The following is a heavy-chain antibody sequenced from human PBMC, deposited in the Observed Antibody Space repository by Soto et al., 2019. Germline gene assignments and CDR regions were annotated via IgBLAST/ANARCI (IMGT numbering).Heavy chain of an antibody. Sequence: TASIPSPVSGGSRDRTGYSWALFRQPPGKGLEWIGSIYYSGSTYYNPSLKSRVTISVDTSKNQFSLKLSSVTAADTAVYYCARQGCGGDCYFAFDIWGQGTMVT. V-gene: IGHV4-39*01. D-gene: IGHD2-21*02. J-gene: IGHJ3*02. CDR1: GGSRDRTGYS. CDR3: ARQGCGGDCYFAFDI. CDR2: IYYSGST.